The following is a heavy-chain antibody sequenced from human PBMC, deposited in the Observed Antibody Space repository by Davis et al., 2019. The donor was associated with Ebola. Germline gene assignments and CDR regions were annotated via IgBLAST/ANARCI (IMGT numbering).Heavy chain of an antibody. CDR2: ISAYNGNT. J-gene: IGHJ4*02. Sequence: ASVKVSCKASGYTFTSYGISWVRQAPGQGLEWMGWISAYNGNTNYAQKLQGRVTMTTDTSTSTAYMELRSLRSDDTAVYYCARARMRLLWFGELFPFDYWGQGTLVTVSS. D-gene: IGHD3-10*01. CDR1: GYTFTSYG. CDR3: ARARMRLLWFGELFPFDY. V-gene: IGHV1-18*04.